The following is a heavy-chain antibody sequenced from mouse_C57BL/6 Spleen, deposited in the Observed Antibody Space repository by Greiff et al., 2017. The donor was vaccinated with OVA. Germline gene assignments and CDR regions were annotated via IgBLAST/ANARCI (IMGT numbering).Heavy chain of an antibody. CDR2: ISYDGSN. J-gene: IGHJ2*01. CDR1: GYSITSGYY. V-gene: IGHV3-6*01. CDR3: ARERGY. Sequence: EVKLMESGPGLVKPSQSLSLTCSVTGYSITSGYYWNWIRQFPGNKLEWMGYISYDGSNNYNPSLKNRISITRDTSKNQFFLKLNSVTTEDTATYYCARERGYWGQGTTLTVSS.